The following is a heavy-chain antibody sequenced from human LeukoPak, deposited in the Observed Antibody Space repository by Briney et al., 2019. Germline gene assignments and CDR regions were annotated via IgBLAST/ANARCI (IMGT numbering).Heavy chain of an antibody. CDR1: GGTFSSYA. Sequence: SVTVSCKASGGTFSSYAISWVRQAPGQGLEWMGGIIPIFGTANYAQKFQGRVTITADESTSTAYMELSSLRSEDTAVYYCARHSFSYYYDSSGSTFDYWGQGTLVTVSS. J-gene: IGHJ4*02. CDR2: IIPIFGTA. V-gene: IGHV1-69*01. CDR3: ARHSFSYYYDSSGSTFDY. D-gene: IGHD3-22*01.